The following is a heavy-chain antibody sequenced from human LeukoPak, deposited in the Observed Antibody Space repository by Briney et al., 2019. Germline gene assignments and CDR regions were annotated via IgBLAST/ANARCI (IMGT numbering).Heavy chain of an antibody. Sequence: SETLSLTCTVSGGSISSYYWSWIRQPAGEGLEWIGRIYTSGSTNYNPSLKSRVTMSVDTSKNQFSLKLSSVTAADTAVYYCARDYYYDSSGYYHFDYWGQGTLVTVSS. CDR2: IYTSGST. CDR3: ARDYYYDSSGYYHFDY. V-gene: IGHV4-4*07. J-gene: IGHJ4*02. D-gene: IGHD3-22*01. CDR1: GGSISSYY.